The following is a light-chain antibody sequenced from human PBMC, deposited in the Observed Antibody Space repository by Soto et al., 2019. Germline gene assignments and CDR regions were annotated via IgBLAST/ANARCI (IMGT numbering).Light chain of an antibody. J-gene: IGKJ1*01. CDR2: DAS. CDR3: QQYYSYPWT. V-gene: IGKV1-5*01. CDR1: QSINNR. Sequence: DIQMTQSPFTLSASVGDRVTITCRASQSINNRLAWHQQKPGKPPKVLICDASTLKTGIPSRFSGSGSGTEFTLTISSLQPDDFAAYSCQQYYSYPWTFAQGTKVDI.